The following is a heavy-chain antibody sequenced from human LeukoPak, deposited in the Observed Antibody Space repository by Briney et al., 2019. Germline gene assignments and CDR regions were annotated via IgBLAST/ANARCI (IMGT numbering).Heavy chain of an antibody. CDR2: ISSSSSYI. D-gene: IGHD2-15*01. J-gene: IGHJ4*02. V-gene: IGHV3-21*01. Sequence: GGSLRLSCEGSGFTFSYSMIWVRQAPGKGLEWVSSISSSSSYIYYADSVKGRFTISRDNAKNSLYLQMNSLRAEDTAVYYCARANSRIGGSRFDYWGQGTLVTVSS. CDR1: GFTFSYS. CDR3: ARANSRIGGSRFDY.